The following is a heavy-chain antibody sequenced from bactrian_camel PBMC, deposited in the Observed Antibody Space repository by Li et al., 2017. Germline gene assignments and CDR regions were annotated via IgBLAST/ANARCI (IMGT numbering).Heavy chain of an antibody. D-gene: IGHD6*01. Sequence: HVQLVESGGGSVQPGGSLRLSCVASGYRHSTICMGWFRQAPGKEREGIAAIAGDGSTTYAESVKGRFAISRDNAKNTLSLQMNSLKTEDTGAYYCASSLYCNGGGWCHFTSWGQGTQVTVS. CDR3: ASSLYCNGGGWCHFTS. V-gene: IGHV3S53*01. J-gene: IGHJ6*01. CDR2: IAGDGST. CDR1: GYRHSTIC.